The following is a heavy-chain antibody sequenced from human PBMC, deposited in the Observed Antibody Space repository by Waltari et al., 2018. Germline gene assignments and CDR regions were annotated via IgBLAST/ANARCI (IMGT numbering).Heavy chain of an antibody. J-gene: IGHJ4*02. V-gene: IGHV3-23*01. CDR1: GFIFSSFA. CDR3: TKMRRNLPRDIIDN. CDR2: TSASSGST. Sequence: EVQLLESGGGLVQRGGSLRLSCSVSGFIFSSFAMRWVRPTPGKGLGWVAGTSASSGSTYYADSVQGRFTISRDNSKKRVFLQMNSLRAEDTATYYCTKMRRNLPRDIIDNWGQGTQVIIAS.